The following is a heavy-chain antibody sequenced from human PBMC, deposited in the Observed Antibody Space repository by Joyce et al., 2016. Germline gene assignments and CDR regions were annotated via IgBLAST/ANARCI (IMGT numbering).Heavy chain of an antibody. J-gene: IGHJ4*02. CDR3: ARSQWLAPLMY. CDR2: STNSGAT. Sequence: QVQLQQWGAGLLKTSETLSLTCAVYSGPFSGFFWSWVRQPPGKGLEWIGDSTNSGATHYNPSLKSRLTMSVDTSRKEFSLKLNSVTVADTAIYYCARSQWLAPLMYWGQGTPVTVSS. V-gene: IGHV4-34*02. D-gene: IGHD6-19*01. CDR1: SGPFSGFF.